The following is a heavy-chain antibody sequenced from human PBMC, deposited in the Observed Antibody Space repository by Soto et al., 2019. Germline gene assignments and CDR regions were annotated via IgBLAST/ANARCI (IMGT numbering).Heavy chain of an antibody. CDR1: GFTFSSYA. CDR3: SWRGVTSTS. J-gene: IGHJ5*02. V-gene: IGHV3-23*01. D-gene: IGHD2-21*02. CDR2: IGPTGGPT. Sequence: GGFLRLSCVASGFTFSSYAMSWVRQAPGKGLEWVAAIGPTGGPTYYADSVKGRLTISRDNSKKTLYLQMSSLRVDDTAVYYCSWRGVTSTSWGRGNMVTVS.